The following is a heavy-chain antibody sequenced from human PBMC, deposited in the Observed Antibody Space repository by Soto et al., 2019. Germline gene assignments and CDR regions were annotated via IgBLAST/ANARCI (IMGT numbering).Heavy chain of an antibody. CDR2: INPADSDT. Sequence: GESLKISCKGSGYSFTNYWIGWVRQMPGKGLEWMGIINPADSDTRYSPSFQGQVTVSADKSISTAYLQRGSLKASDTAMYYCVSQDSTGYYSHWGQGTPVTVSS. V-gene: IGHV5-51*01. J-gene: IGHJ4*02. CDR1: GYSFTNYW. D-gene: IGHD3-22*01. CDR3: VSQDSTGYYSH.